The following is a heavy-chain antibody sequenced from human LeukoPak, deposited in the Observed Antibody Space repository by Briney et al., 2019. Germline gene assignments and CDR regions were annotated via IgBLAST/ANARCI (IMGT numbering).Heavy chain of an antibody. CDR1: GFTFDDYA. J-gene: IGHJ4*02. Sequence: PGRSLRLSCAASGFTFDDYAMHWVRQAPGKGLEWVSGISWNSGSIGYADSVKGRFTISRDNAKNSLYLQMNSLRAEDTALYYCAKDMADDFWSGYKDNWGQGTLVTVSS. V-gene: IGHV3-9*01. CDR2: ISWNSGSI. CDR3: AKDMADDFWSGYKDN. D-gene: IGHD3-3*01.